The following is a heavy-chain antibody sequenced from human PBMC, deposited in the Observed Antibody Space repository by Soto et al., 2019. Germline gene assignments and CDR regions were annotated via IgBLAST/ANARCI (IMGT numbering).Heavy chain of an antibody. Sequence: SETLSLTCTVSGGSISSYYWSWIRQPPGKGLEWIGYIYYSGSTNYNPSLKSRVTISVDTSMNQFSLKLSSVTAADTAVYYCARGSRALYNWNYNYFDYWGQGTLVTVPS. CDR2: IYYSGST. CDR3: ARGSRALYNWNYNYFDY. J-gene: IGHJ4*02. V-gene: IGHV4-59*01. D-gene: IGHD1-7*01. CDR1: GGSISSYY.